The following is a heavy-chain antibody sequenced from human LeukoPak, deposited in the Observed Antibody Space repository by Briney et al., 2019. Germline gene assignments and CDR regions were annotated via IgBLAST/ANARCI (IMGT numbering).Heavy chain of an antibody. CDR1: GFTFSNYA. V-gene: IGHV3-23*01. Sequence: GGSLRLFCAASGFTFSNYAMSYVRQAPGKGLEWFTAISGSGSSTYYPDSVKGRFTMSRDNSRNTLYLQMNSLRAEDTAVYYCAKTEGGTTMTRVEYWGQGTLVTVSS. J-gene: IGHJ4*02. D-gene: IGHD4-17*01. CDR2: ISGSGSST. CDR3: AKTEGGTTMTRVEY.